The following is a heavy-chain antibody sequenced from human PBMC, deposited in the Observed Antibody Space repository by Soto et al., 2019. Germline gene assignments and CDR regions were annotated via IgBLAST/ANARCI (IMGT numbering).Heavy chain of an antibody. V-gene: IGHV3-64*01. CDR3: ARVSAAGCFDY. CDR1: GFTFSSYA. CDR2: ISSNGGST. D-gene: IGHD6-13*01. Sequence: EVQLVESGGGLVQPGGSLRLSCAASGFTFSSYAMHWVRQAPGKGLEYVSAISSNGGSTYYANSVKGRFTISRDNSKNTLYLQMGSLRAEDMAVYYCARVSAAGCFDYWGQGTLVTVSS. J-gene: IGHJ4*02.